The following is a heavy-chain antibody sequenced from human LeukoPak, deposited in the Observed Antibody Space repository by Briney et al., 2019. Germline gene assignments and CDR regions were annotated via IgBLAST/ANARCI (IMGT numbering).Heavy chain of an antibody. D-gene: IGHD3-3*01. CDR1: GGTFSSYA. CDR2: IIPIFGTA. J-gene: IGHJ6*03. V-gene: IGHV1-69*05. CDR3: ARSGYYTRYYYYMDA. Sequence: SVKVSCKASGGTFSSYAISWVRQAPGQGLECMGGIIPIFGTANYAQKFQGRVTITTDESTSTAYMELSSLRSEDTAVYYCARSGYYTRYYYYMDAWGKGTTVTVSS.